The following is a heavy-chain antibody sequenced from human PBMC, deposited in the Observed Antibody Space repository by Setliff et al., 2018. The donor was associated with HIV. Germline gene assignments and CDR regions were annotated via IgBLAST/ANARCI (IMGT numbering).Heavy chain of an antibody. CDR3: ARDQRLFYFDS. V-gene: IGHV7-4-1*02. CDR1: GGSFTTYA. J-gene: IGHJ4*02. Sequence: ASVKVSCKASGGSFTTYALNWVRQAPGQALEWLGWINTKTGNPTYAQGLTGQFVFSLDTSISTAYLQISSLKAEDTAVYYCARDQRLFYFDSWGQGTLVTVSS. CDR2: INTKTGNP.